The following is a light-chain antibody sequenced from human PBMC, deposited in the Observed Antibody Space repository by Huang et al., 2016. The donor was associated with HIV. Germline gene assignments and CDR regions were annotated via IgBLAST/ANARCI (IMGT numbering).Light chain of an antibody. J-gene: IGKJ1*01. CDR2: AAS. CDR3: QQYNNWPRT. V-gene: IGKV3-15*01. Sequence: EIVMTQSPATLSVSPGERATLSCRASRSVSSNLAWYQQKPGQAPRLLIYAASTRATGIPARVSGSGSGTEFTLTISSMQSEDFAVYYCQQYNNWPRTFGQGTKVEIK. CDR1: RSVSSN.